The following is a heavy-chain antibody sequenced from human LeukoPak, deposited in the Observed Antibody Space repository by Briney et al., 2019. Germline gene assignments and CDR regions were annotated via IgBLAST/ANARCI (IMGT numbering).Heavy chain of an antibody. CDR3: ARDWGPVRYYYGSSGYDDAFDI. CDR1: GGSISSTTYY. V-gene: IGHV4-39*07. D-gene: IGHD3-22*01. CDR2: IYYSGST. Sequence: PSETLSLTCTVSGGSISSTTYYWGWIRQPPGKGLEWIGSIYYSGSTNYNPSLKSRVTISVDTSKNQFSLKLSSVTAADTAVYYCARDWGPVRYYYGSSGYDDAFDIWGQGTMVTVSS. J-gene: IGHJ3*02.